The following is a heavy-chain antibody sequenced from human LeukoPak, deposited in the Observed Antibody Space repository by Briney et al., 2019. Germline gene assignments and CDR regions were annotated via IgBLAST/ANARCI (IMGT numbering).Heavy chain of an antibody. CDR1: GFTFSSYS. D-gene: IGHD3-10*01. V-gene: IGHV3-30*03. Sequence: GGSLRLSCAASGFTFSSYSMNWVRQAPGKGLEWMAVISYDRIHIYYADSVKGRFTISRDNSKNTLFLEMNSLRTEDTAVYYCARDNPHGSGSDSWGQGTLVTVSS. CDR3: ARDNPHGSGSDS. J-gene: IGHJ4*02. CDR2: ISYDRIHI.